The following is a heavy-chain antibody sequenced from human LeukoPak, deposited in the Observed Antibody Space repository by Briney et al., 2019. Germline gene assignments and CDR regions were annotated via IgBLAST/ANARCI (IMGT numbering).Heavy chain of an antibody. CDR2: ISSGSRTI. CDR3: ARESITGDRDFDY. Sequence: GGSLRLSCAASGFSFSSYSMNWVRQAPGRGLEWISYISSGSRTIFYADSVKGRFTISRDNAKNSLYLLKNSLRADDTAVYYCARESITGDRDFDYWGQGTLITVSS. J-gene: IGHJ4*02. D-gene: IGHD7-27*01. CDR1: GFSFSSYS. V-gene: IGHV3-48*01.